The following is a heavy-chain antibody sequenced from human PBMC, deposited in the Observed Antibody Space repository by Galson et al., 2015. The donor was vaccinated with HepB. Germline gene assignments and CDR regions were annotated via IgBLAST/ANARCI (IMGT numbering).Heavy chain of an antibody. V-gene: IGHV6-1*01. D-gene: IGHD5-18*01. CDR1: GDSVSNNNAA. CDR3: ARHLTYTRDAFDI. CDR2: TYYRAKWYT. J-gene: IGHJ3*02. Sequence: CAISGDSVSNNNAAWNWIRQSPSRGLEWLGRTYYRAKWYTDYAESLRSRITINPDTSKNQFSLKLSSVTAADTAVYYCARHLTYTRDAFDIWGQGTMVAVSS.